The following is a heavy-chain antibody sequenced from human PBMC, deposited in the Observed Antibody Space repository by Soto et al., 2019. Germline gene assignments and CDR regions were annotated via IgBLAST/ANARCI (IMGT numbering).Heavy chain of an antibody. J-gene: IGHJ6*01. Sequence: GESLKISCKASGYTFTNYWIGWVRQMPGKGLGWMGIIFPGDSDNKYNPSFQGQVTISAHTPITTTYLQCTRLKASDTAIHYCAAPIFYYGMDVWAPGTTVTLSS. D-gene: IGHD3-10*01. CDR1: GYTFTNYW. CDR2: IFPGDSDN. CDR3: AAPIFYYGMDV. V-gene: IGHV5-51*04.